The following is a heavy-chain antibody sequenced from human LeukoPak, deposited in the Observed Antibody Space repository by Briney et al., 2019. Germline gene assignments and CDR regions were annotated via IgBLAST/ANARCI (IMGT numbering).Heavy chain of an antibody. Sequence: SETLSLTCTVSGGSISSSSYYWGWIRQPPGTGLEWIGSIYYSGSTYYNPSLKSRVTISVDTSKNQFSLKLSSVTAADTAVYCCARVMLYYFDYWGQGTLVTVSS. CDR2: IYYSGST. D-gene: IGHD2-21*01. J-gene: IGHJ4*02. V-gene: IGHV4-39*01. CDR3: ARVMLYYFDY. CDR1: GGSISSSSYY.